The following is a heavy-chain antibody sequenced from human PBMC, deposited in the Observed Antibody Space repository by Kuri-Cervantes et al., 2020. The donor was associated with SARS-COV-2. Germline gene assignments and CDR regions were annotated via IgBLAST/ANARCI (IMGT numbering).Heavy chain of an antibody. J-gene: IGHJ6*02. CDR3: ARIGSYDFWSGYPSRPQYYYYYGMDV. CDR2: IYYSGST. CDR1: GGSISSYY. Sequence: GSLRLSCTVSGGSISSYYWSWIRQPPGKGLEWIGYIYYSGSTNYNPSLNSRVTISVDTSKNQFSLKLSSVTAADTAVYYCARIGSYDFWSGYPSRPQYYYYYGMDVWGQGTTVTVSS. D-gene: IGHD3-3*01. V-gene: IGHV4-59*01.